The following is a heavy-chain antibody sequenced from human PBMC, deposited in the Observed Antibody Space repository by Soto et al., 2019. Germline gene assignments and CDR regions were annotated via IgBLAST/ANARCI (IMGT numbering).Heavy chain of an antibody. D-gene: IGHD5-12*01. CDR2: LSHTATNL. CDR3: VKSAGDQWMFDY. CDR1: GFTFSSYA. Sequence: EVHLSESGGGLVQPGGSLRLSCAASGFTFSSYAMSWVRQAPGKGLQGVSALSHTATNLFYADSVRGRFTISRDNSKNTLSLQMNSLRAEDTAIYYCVKSAGDQWMFDYWGQGVLVTVSS. V-gene: IGHV3-23*01. J-gene: IGHJ4*02.